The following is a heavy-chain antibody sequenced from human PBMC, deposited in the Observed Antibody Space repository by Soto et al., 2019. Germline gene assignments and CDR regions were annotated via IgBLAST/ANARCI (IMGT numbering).Heavy chain of an antibody. V-gene: IGHV3-23*01. CDR3: ARGSSGWDERFDY. Sequence: EVQLLESGGGLVQPGGSLRLSCAASGFTFSSYAMSWVRQAPGKGLEWVSAISGSGGSTYYADSVKGRFTISRDNSKNTLYLQMHSLRGADRAVYYCARGSSGWDERFDYWGQGTLVTVSS. D-gene: IGHD6-19*01. J-gene: IGHJ4*02. CDR2: ISGSGGST. CDR1: GFTFSSYA.